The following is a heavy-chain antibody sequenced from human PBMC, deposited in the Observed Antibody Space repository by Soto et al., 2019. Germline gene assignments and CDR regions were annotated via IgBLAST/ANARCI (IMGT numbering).Heavy chain of an antibody. CDR1: GGTVSSYA. CDR3: ARLGRGGYNVRSCC. V-gene: IGHV1-69*13. D-gene: IGHD2-15*01. CDR2: IITIFGTA. Sequence: GASVKVSCKASGGTVSSYAISWVRRAPGQGLEWMGGIITIFGTANYAQKIQGRVTITADEYTSTAYMELSSLRSEDTAVYYCARLGRGGYNVRSCCWGQGTQFTVSS. J-gene: IGHJ4*02.